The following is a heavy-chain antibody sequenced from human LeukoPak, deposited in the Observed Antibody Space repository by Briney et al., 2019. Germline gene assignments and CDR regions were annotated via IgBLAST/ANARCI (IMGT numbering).Heavy chain of an antibody. J-gene: IGHJ6*03. V-gene: IGHV3-7*01. D-gene: IGHD2-15*01. CDR2: IKQDGSEK. Sequence: GGSLRLSCVASGFTFSSYWMSWVRQAPGKGLEWVANIKQDGSEKYYVDSVKGRFTISRDNAKNSLYLQMNSLRAEDTAVYYCARDLGNYYYMDVWGKGTTVTVSS. CDR1: GFTFSSYW. CDR3: ARDLGNYYYMDV.